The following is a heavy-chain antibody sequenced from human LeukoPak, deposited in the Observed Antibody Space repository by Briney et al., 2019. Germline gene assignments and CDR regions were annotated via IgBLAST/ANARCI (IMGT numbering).Heavy chain of an antibody. D-gene: IGHD2-2*02. CDR1: GFTFSSFA. Sequence: GGSLRLSCAASGFTFSSFAMHWVRQAPGKGLEWVAVISYDGSNKYYADSVKGRFTISRDNSKNTLSVQMNSLRAEDTAVYYCARDVGYCSSTSCYNLDYWGQGTLVTVSS. V-gene: IGHV3-30*04. CDR3: ARDVGYCSSTSCYNLDY. CDR2: ISYDGSNK. J-gene: IGHJ4*02.